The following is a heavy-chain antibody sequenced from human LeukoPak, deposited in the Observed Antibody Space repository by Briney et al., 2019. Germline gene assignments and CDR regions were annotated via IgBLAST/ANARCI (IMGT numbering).Heavy chain of an antibody. J-gene: IGHJ4*02. Sequence: GSLRLSCAASGFTFSSYSMNWVRQAPGKGLEWVSSISSSSSYIYYADSVKGRFTISRDNAKNSLYLQMNSLRAEDTAVYYCARDVHSSSSVFDYWGQGTLVTVSS. V-gene: IGHV3-21*01. CDR2: ISSSSSYI. CDR3: ARDVHSSSSVFDY. CDR1: GFTFSSYS. D-gene: IGHD6-6*01.